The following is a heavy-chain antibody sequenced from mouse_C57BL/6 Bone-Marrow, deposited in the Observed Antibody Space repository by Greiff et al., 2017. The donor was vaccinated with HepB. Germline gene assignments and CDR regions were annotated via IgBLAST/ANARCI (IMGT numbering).Heavy chain of an antibody. CDR2: INPNNGGT. CDR3: AREGYYGSLYYAMDY. D-gene: IGHD1-1*01. V-gene: IGHV1-18*01. Sequence: VQLQQSGPELVKPGASVKIPCKASGYTFTNYNMDWVKQSHGKSLEWIGDINPNNGGTIYNQKFKGKATLTVDKSSSTAYMELRSLTSEDTAVYYCAREGYYGSLYYAMDYWGQGTSVTVSS. CDR1: GYTFTNYN. J-gene: IGHJ4*01.